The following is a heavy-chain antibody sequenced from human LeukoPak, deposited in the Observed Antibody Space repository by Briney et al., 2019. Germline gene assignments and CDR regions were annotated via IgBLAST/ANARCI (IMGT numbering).Heavy chain of an antibody. Sequence: GASVKVSCKASGYTFTSYGISWVRQAPGQGLEWMGWISAYNGNTNYAQKLQGRVTMTTDTSTSTAYMELRSLRSDDTAVYYCAGDRPILRYFDWLLITPQEYFDYWGQGTLVTVSS. CDR2: ISAYNGNT. CDR1: GYTFTSYG. J-gene: IGHJ4*02. D-gene: IGHD3-9*01. CDR3: AGDRPILRYFDWLLITPQEYFDY. V-gene: IGHV1-18*01.